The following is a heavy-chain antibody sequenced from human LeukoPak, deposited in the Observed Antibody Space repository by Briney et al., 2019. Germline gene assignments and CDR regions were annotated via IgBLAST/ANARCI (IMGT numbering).Heavy chain of an antibody. V-gene: IGHV4-4*07. CDR3: ARDGPPEVRRFLEWLSRKNYYYMDV. CDR2: IYTSGST. J-gene: IGHJ6*03. Sequence: PSETLSLTCTVSGGSISSYYWSWIRQPAGKGLEWIGRIYTSGSTNYNPSLKSRVTMSVDTSKNQFSLKLSSVTAADTAVYYCARDGPPEVRRFLEWLSRKNYYYMDVWGKGTTVTVSS. D-gene: IGHD3-3*01. CDR1: GGSISSYY.